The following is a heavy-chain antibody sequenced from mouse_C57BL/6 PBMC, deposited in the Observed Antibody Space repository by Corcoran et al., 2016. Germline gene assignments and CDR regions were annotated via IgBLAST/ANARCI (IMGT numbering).Heavy chain of an antibody. J-gene: IGHJ2*01. CDR3: ARDSPMVTTFDY. CDR1: GYTFTTYG. CDR2: INTYSGVP. V-gene: IGHV9-3*01. D-gene: IGHD2-2*01. Sequence: QIQLVQSGPELKKPGETVKISCKASGYTFTTYGMSWVKQAPGKGLKWMGWINTYSGVPTYADDFKGRFVFSLETSASTAYLQINNLKNEDTATYFCARDSPMVTTFDYWGQGTTLTVSS.